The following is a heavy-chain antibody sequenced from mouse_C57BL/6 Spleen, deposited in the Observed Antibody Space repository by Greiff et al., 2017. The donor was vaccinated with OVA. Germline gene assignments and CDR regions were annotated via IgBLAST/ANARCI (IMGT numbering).Heavy chain of an antibody. D-gene: IGHD2-3*01. CDR1: GYSITSGYY. CDR2: ISYDGSN. CDR3: ASYDGYYSYYFDY. Sequence: EVQLQQSGPGLVKPSQSLSLTCSVTGYSITSGYYWNWIRQFPGNKLEWMGYISYDGSNNYNPSLKIRISITRDTSKNQFFLKLNSVTTEDTATYYCASYDGYYSYYFDYWGQGTTLTVSS. V-gene: IGHV3-6*01. J-gene: IGHJ2*01.